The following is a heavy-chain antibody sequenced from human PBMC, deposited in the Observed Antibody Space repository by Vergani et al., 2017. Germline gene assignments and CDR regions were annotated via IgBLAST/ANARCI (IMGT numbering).Heavy chain of an antibody. D-gene: IGHD2-2*01. CDR2: IRYDGSNK. Sequence: VQLVESGGGLVQPGRSLRLSCTASGFTFSSYGMHWVRQAPGKGLEWVAFIRYDGSNKYYADSVKGRFTISRDNSKNTLYLQMNSLRAEDTAVYYCAKDFVPAAAYYYYYGMDVWGQGTTVTVSS. CDR3: AKDFVPAAAYYYYYGMDV. CDR1: GFTFSSYG. V-gene: IGHV3-30*02. J-gene: IGHJ6*02.